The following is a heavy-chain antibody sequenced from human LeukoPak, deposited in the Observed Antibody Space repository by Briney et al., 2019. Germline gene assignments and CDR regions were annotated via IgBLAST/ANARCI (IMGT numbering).Heavy chain of an antibody. J-gene: IGHJ4*02. V-gene: IGHV3-21*01. D-gene: IGHD2-21*02. Sequence: GRSLRLSCAASGFTFSSYSMNWVRQAPGKGLEWVSSISSSSSYIYYADSVKGRFTISRDNAKNSLYLQMNSLRAEDTAVYYCARDILYCGGDCYFDYWGQGTLVTVSS. CDR1: GFTFSSYS. CDR2: ISSSSSYI. CDR3: ARDILYCGGDCYFDY.